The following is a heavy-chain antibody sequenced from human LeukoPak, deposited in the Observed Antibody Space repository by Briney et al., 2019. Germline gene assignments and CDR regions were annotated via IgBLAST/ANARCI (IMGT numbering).Heavy chain of an antibody. CDR1: GGSISSYY. CDR3: ARGFRGASFDY. Sequence: PSETLSLTCTVSGGSISSYYWSWIRQPPGKGLEWIGYIYYSGSTNYNPSLKSRVTISVDTSKKQFSLKVSSVTAADTAVYYCARGFRGASFDYWGQGTLITVSS. CDR2: IYYSGST. J-gene: IGHJ4*02. V-gene: IGHV4-59*01. D-gene: IGHD1-26*01.